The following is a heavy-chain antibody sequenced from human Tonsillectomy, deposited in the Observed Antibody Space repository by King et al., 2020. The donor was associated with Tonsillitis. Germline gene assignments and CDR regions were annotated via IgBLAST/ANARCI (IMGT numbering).Heavy chain of an antibody. CDR1: GGSVSNSY. J-gene: IGHJ4*02. D-gene: IGHD3-22*01. V-gene: IGHV4-59*08. CDR2: IYHSGST. Sequence: VQLQESGPGLVKPSETLSLTCTVSGGSVSNSYWCWIRQPPGEGLEWIGYIYHSGSTKYNPSLRSRVTISLDTSKNQFSLKLSSETAADTAVYYCARHIVDLTHFDNWGQGTLVTVSS. CDR3: ARHIVDLTHFDN.